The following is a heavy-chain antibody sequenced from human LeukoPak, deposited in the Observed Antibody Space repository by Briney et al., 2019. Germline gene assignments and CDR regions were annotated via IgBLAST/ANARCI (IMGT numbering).Heavy chain of an antibody. CDR3: AKGAGSSSFFYLRDPYFQH. J-gene: IGHJ1*01. V-gene: IGHV3-9*01. Sequence: GRSLRLSCAASGFTFDDYAMHWVRQAPGKGLEWVSRISWHSGDIAYADSVKGRFTISRDNAKNSLYLQMNSLGPEDTASYYCAKGAGSSSFFYLRDPYFQHWGQGTLVTVSS. CDR1: GFTFDDYA. D-gene: IGHD6-19*01. CDR2: ISWHSGDI.